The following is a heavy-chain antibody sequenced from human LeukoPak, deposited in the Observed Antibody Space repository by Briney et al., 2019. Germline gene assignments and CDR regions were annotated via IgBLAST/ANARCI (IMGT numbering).Heavy chain of an antibody. D-gene: IGHD1-26*01. CDR3: AKDSKTYSGSYGVDY. J-gene: IGHJ4*02. CDR2: IYYSGNT. V-gene: IGHV4-39*02. Sequence: SETLSLTCTVSGGSISSSNYYWGWIRQPPGKGLEWIGSIYYSGNTYYNPSLKSRVTISVDTSENQFSLKLTSVTAADTAVYYCAKDSKTYSGSYGVDYWGQGTLVTVSS. CDR1: GGSISSSNYY.